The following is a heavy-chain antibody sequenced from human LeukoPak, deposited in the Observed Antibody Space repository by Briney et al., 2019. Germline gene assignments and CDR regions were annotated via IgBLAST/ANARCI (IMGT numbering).Heavy chain of an antibody. CDR3: AREDYYGSGSLVFDY. CDR1: GGTFSSYA. J-gene: IGHJ4*02. CDR2: IIPIFGTT. V-gene: IGHV1-69*01. Sequence: ASVTLSCKASGGTFSSYAISWVRQAPGQGLEWMGGIIPIFGTTNYAQKFQGRVTITADEATTTAYMELSSLRSEDTAVYYCAREDYYGSGSLVFDYWGQGTLVTVSS. D-gene: IGHD3-10*01.